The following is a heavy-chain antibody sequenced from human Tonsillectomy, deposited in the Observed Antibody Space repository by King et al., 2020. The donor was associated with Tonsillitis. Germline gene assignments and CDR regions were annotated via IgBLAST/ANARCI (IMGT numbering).Heavy chain of an antibody. Sequence: VQLVESGAEVKKPGASVKVSCTASGYTFTSYGISWVRQAPGQGLEWMGWISAYNGNTNYAQKLQGRVTMTTDTSTSTAYMELRSLRSDDTDVYYCARLVDIVVVTATRYNWFDPWGQGTLVTVSS. D-gene: IGHD2-21*02. CDR2: ISAYNGNT. V-gene: IGHV1-18*01. CDR1: GYTFTSYG. J-gene: IGHJ5*02. CDR3: ARLVDIVVVTATRYNWFDP.